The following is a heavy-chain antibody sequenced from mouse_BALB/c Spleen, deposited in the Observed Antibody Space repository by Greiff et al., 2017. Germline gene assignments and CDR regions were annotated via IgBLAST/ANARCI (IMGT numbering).Heavy chain of an antibody. J-gene: IGHJ1*01. CDR1: GYSITSGYY. CDR3: ASPHWYFDV. CDR2: ISYDGSN. V-gene: IGHV3-6*02. Sequence: EVQLQESGPGLVKPSQSLSLTCSVTGYSITSGYYWNWIRQFPGNKLEWMGYISYDGSNNYNPSLKNRISITRDTSKNQFFLKLNSVTTEDTATYYCASPHWYFDVWGAGTTVTVSS.